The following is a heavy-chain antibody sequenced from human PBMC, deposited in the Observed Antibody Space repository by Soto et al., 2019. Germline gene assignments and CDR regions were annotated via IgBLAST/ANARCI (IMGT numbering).Heavy chain of an antibody. J-gene: IGHJ6*03. CDR2: ISSSYSYI. D-gene: IGHD2-21*02. CDR1: GFTFSSYS. V-gene: IGHV3-21*01. Sequence: GGSLRLSCAASGFTFSSYSMNWVRQAPGKGLEWVSSISSSYSYIYNADSVKGRFTISRDNAKNSLYLQMNSLRAEDTAVYYCARAVGDPLYYYYYYMDVWGKGTTVTVSS. CDR3: ARAVGDPLYYYYYYMDV.